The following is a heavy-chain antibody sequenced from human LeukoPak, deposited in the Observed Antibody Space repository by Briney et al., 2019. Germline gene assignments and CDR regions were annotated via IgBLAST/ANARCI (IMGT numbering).Heavy chain of an antibody. J-gene: IGHJ4*02. CDR1: GFFVSNNY. CDR2: IYIGGTT. D-gene: IGHD3-10*01. CDR3: ARGIYGKYHFDH. Sequence: GGSLRLSCAASGFFVSNNYMSWVRQAPGKGLEWVSVIYIGGTTYYADSVKGRFTISRDNSKNTVSLQMNSLRVEDTAVYYCARGIYGKYHFDHWGQGTLVTVSS. V-gene: IGHV3-53*01.